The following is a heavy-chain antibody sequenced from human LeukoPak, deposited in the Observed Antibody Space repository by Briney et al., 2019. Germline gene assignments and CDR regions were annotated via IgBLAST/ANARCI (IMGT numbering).Heavy chain of an antibody. Sequence: SETLSLTCAVYGGSFSGYYWSWIRQPPGKGLEWIGEINHSGSTNYNPSLKNRVTISVDTSKNQFSLKLSSVTAADTAVYYCARGGNSGWYLDRFDYWGQGTLVTVSS. J-gene: IGHJ4*02. CDR3: ARGGNSGWYLDRFDY. D-gene: IGHD6-19*01. V-gene: IGHV4-34*01. CDR2: INHSGST. CDR1: GGSFSGYY.